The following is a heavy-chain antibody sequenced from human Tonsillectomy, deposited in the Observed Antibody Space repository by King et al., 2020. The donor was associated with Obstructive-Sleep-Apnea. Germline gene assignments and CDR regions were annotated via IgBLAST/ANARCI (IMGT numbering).Heavy chain of an antibody. CDR1: GYTFANYW. CDR2: IYAGDSDT. Sequence: VQLVESGAEVVKPGESLKISCQGSGYTFANYWIGWVRQMPGKGLEWMGIIYAGDSDTRYGPSFQGQVTISAYKLINTAYLQWSSLKASDTAMYYCARHVGYCTGGGCLYYFDFWGQGTLVTVSS. J-gene: IGHJ4*02. CDR3: ARHVGYCTGGGCLYYFDF. D-gene: IGHD2-8*02. V-gene: IGHV5-51*01.